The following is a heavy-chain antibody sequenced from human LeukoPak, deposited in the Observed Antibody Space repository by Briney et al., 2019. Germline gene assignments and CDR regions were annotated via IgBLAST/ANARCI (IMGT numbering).Heavy chain of an antibody. CDR1: AFTFSTYA. V-gene: IGHV3-23*01. Sequence: GGSLRLSCAASAFTFSTYAMSWVRQAPGQGPDWVASITDTGGGTYYADSVKGRFTISRDNSQNTLYLQMNSLRAEDTAIYYCAKAGDATSPGGSFDSWGQGTLVTVSS. D-gene: IGHD3-16*01. J-gene: IGHJ4*02. CDR2: ITDTGGGT. CDR3: AKAGDATSPGGSFDS.